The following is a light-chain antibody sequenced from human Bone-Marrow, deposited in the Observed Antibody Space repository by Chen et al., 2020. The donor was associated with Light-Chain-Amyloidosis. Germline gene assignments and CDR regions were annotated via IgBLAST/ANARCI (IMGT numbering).Light chain of an antibody. Sequence: SYELTQPPSVSVSPGQMARITCSGDDLPTKYAYWYQQKPGQAPVLVIHRDTERPSGISERFSGSSAGTTATLTISGVQAEDEADYHCQSADSSGTYEVIFGGGTKLTV. CDR3: QSADSSGTYEVI. V-gene: IGLV3-25*03. CDR2: RDT. CDR1: DLPTKY. J-gene: IGLJ2*01.